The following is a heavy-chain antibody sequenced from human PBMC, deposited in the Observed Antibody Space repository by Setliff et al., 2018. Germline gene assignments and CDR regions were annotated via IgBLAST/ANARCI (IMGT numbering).Heavy chain of an antibody. J-gene: IGHJ6*03. CDR3: VREGVDRRSSTDYRYYMDV. CDR2: TIPMFGTT. CDR1: GATFSSHG. D-gene: IGHD6-6*01. V-gene: IGHV1-69*05. Sequence: ASVKVSCKASGATFSSHGISWVRQAPGQGLEWMGGTIPMFGTTEYAQKFQGRLTIITDGSTNTAFMQLSSLRSDDTAVYYCVREGVDRRSSTDYRYYMDVWGKGTTVTVSS.